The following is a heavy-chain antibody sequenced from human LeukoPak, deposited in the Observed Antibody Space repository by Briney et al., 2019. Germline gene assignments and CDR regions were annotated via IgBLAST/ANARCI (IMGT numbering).Heavy chain of an antibody. CDR3: AREEQHQRGRHFEY. D-gene: IGHD6-13*01. CDR2: INPNSGT. CDR1: GYTFSGYY. Sequence: ASVKVSCKASGYTFSGYYIHWVRHSPGQGLEWMGWINPNSGTNYAQNFQGRVTMTRDTSISTAYMERSRLRSDDTAVYYCAREEQHQRGRHFEYWGQGTLVTVSS. J-gene: IGHJ4*02. V-gene: IGHV1-2*02.